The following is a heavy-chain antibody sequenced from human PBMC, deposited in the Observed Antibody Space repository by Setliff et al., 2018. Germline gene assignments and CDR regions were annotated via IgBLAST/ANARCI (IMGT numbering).Heavy chain of an antibody. CDR3: ARSENCYATHCSLYDY. D-gene: IGHD2-15*01. J-gene: IGHJ4*02. Sequence: PGGSLRLSCVASDSTFNNFYMSWDRQAPGKGLEWVANTKQDGSEKYYADAVTGRSTISRDNAKNSVYLQMNNVRAEDTAVYYCARSENCYATHCSLYDYWRQGALVTVSS. V-gene: IGHV3-7*03. CDR2: TKQDGSEK. CDR1: DSTFNNFY.